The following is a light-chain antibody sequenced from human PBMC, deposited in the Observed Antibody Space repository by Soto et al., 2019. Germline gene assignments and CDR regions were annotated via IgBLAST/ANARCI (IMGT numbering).Light chain of an antibody. CDR2: AAS. CDR1: QSSSNY. J-gene: IGKJ2*01. V-gene: IGKV1-39*01. CDR3: QQTYRPPYT. Sequence: DTQMTQSPSSLSASIGDRVTITCRANQSSSNYLNWYLQKPGNAPKLLIYAASSLQTGFPSRFSGSGSGTDFILTISSLKPEDFTTYYCQQTYRPPYTFGQGTKLEL.